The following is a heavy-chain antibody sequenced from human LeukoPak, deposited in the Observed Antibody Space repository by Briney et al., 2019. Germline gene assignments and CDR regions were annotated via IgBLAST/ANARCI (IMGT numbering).Heavy chain of an antibody. CDR3: ARGGSWYLSF. D-gene: IGHD6-13*01. CDR2: ISYSGST. Sequence: SETLSLTCAVSGGSVSSSNWWSWVRQPPGKGLEWIGEISYSGSTNYNPSLKSRVTASVDKSKNQLSLELSSVTAADTAVYYCARGGSWYLSFWGQGTLVTVSP. CDR1: GGSVSSSNW. J-gene: IGHJ4*02. V-gene: IGHV4-4*02.